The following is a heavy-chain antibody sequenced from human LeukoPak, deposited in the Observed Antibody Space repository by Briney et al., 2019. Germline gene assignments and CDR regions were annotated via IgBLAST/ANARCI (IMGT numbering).Heavy chain of an antibody. CDR2: IPNKANKYTT. CDR3: ARGPRGNKVPVDY. CDR1: GFTFSDHY. D-gene: IGHD2-2*01. Sequence: QPGGSLRLSCAASGFTFSDHYMDWARQAPGKGLEGVGRIPNKANKYTTEYAALVKGRFTISRDDSKNSLYLQINSLKTEDTALYFCARGPRGNKVPVDYWGQGTLVTVS. V-gene: IGHV3-72*01. J-gene: IGHJ4*02.